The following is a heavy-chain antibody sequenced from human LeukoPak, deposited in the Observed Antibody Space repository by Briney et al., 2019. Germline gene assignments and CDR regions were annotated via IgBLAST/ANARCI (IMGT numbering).Heavy chain of an antibody. D-gene: IGHD4-11*01. J-gene: IGHJ6*02. CDR2: ISGSGGST. V-gene: IGHV3-23*01. CDR3: ATRVTMTTAAKRNYYYYGMDV. CDR1: GFTFSSYA. Sequence: GGSLRLSCAASGFTFSSYAMSWVRQAPGKGLEWVSAISGSGGSTYYADSVKGRFTISRDNSKNTLYLQMNSLRAEDTAVYYCATRVTMTTAAKRNYYYYGMDVWGQGTTVTVSS.